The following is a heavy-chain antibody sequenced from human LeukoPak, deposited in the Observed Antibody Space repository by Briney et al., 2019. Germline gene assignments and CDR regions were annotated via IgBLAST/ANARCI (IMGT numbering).Heavy chain of an antibody. CDR1: GFTFSSYG. CDR3: ARRFAAQLAFVDV. CDR2: IRYDGSNK. V-gene: IGHV3-30*02. Sequence: GGSQRLSCAASGFTFSSYGMHWVRQAPGKGLEWVAFIRYDGSNKYYADSVKGRFTISRDNSKNTLYLQMGSLIAEDMAVYYCARRFAAQLAFVDVWGKGTTVTISS. J-gene: IGHJ6*04. D-gene: IGHD3-3*02.